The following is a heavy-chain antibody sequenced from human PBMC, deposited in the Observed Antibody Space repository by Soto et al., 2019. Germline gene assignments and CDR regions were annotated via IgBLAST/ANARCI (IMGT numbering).Heavy chain of an antibody. Sequence: QITLKESGPTLVKPTQTLTLTCTFSGFSLSTSGVGVGWIRQPPGKALEWLALIYWDDDKRYSPSLKSRLTITKDTSNNQVVLTMTNMDPVDTATYYCAHSGCISTSCYPTGWFDPWGQGTLVTVSS. CDR1: GFSLSTSGVG. CDR2: IYWDDDK. J-gene: IGHJ5*02. CDR3: AHSGCISTSCYPTGWFDP. D-gene: IGHD2-2*01. V-gene: IGHV2-5*02.